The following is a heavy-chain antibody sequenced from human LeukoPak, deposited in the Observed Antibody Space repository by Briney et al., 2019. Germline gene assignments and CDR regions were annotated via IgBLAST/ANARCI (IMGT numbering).Heavy chain of an antibody. CDR1: GYTFTSYA. J-gene: IGHJ4*02. CDR2: INAGNGNT. D-gene: IGHD2-2*02. Sequence: GASVKVSCKASGYTFTSYAMHWVRQAPGQRLEWMGWINAGNGNTKYSQKFQGRVTITRDTSASTAYMELSSLRSEDTAVYYCARGGYCSSTSCYIPKIFDYWGQGTLVTVSS. CDR3: ARGGYCSSTSCYIPKIFDY. V-gene: IGHV1-3*01.